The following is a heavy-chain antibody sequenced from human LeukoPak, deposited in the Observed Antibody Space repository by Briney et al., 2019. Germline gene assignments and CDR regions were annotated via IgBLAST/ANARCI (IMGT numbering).Heavy chain of an antibody. Sequence: GGSLRLSCEASGFPFGTCAMTWVRQAPGKGLEWVSGITGSSTWTYYADSVRGRFTISRDNSKNTLHLQMDNLTADDTAIYYCARELVSLGTGYFDLWGRGALVAVSS. V-gene: IGHV3-23*01. J-gene: IGHJ2*01. CDR1: GFPFGTCA. CDR2: ITGSSTWT. D-gene: IGHD7-27*01. CDR3: ARELVSLGTGYFDL.